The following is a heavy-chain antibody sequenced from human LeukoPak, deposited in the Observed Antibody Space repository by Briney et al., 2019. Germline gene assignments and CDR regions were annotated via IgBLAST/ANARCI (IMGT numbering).Heavy chain of an antibody. CDR1: GGSISSSSYY. J-gene: IGHJ4*02. CDR3: ARAPGGYYGSGSYQFDY. V-gene: IGHV4-39*07. CDR2: IYYSGST. Sequence: PSETLSLTCTVSGGSISSSSYYWGWIRQPPGKGLEWIGSIYYSGSTYYNPSLKSRVTISVDTSKNQFSLKLSSVTAADTAVYYCARAPGGYYGSGSYQFDYWGQGTLVTVSS. D-gene: IGHD3-10*01.